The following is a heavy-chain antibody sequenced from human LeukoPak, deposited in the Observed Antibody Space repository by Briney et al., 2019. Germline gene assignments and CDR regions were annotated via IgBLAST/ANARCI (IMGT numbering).Heavy chain of an antibody. D-gene: IGHD6-13*01. J-gene: IGHJ4*02. CDR3: TKDLGQQLVVY. CDR1: GFSGSGNF. V-gene: IGHV3-53*03. Sequence: GGPLRLSCAASGFSGSGNFMSWVRQPPGKGLEWVSVIYNTGDTYYADSVKGRFTTSRDSSTGTLYLQMNSLRPEDTGVYYCTKDLGQQLVVYWGQGTLVT. CDR2: IYNTGDT.